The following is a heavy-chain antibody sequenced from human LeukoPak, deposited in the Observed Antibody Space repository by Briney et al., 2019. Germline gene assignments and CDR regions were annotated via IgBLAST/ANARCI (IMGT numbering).Heavy chain of an antibody. CDR1: GFTFSSYA. D-gene: IGHD6-13*01. Sequence: GGSLRLSCAASGFTFSSYAMTWVRQAPGKGLEWVAVIWYDGSNKYYADSVKGRFTISRDNSKNTLYLQMNSLRAEDTAVYYCAKLKQQLVIGYWGQGTLVTVSS. CDR3: AKLKQQLVIGY. J-gene: IGHJ4*02. V-gene: IGHV3-30*02. CDR2: IWYDGSNK.